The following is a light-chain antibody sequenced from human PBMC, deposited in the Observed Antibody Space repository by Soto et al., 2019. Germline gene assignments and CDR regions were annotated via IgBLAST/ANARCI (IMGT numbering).Light chain of an antibody. CDR1: SSDVGGYNF. V-gene: IGLV2-8*01. Sequence: QSALTQPPSASGSPGQSVTISCSGTSSDVGGYNFVSWYQHHPGKAPKLMIYEVSKRPSGVPDRFSGFKSANTASLTVSGLQAEDEADYYCSSYAGSNNYVFGTGTKLTVL. CDR3: SSYAGSNNYV. CDR2: EVS. J-gene: IGLJ1*01.